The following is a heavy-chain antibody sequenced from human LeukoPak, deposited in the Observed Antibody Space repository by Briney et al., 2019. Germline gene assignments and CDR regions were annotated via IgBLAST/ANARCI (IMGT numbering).Heavy chain of an antibody. J-gene: IGHJ4*02. V-gene: IGHV3-21*04. CDR3: AKGLDYYDSSGFDY. D-gene: IGHD3-22*01. CDR1: GFTFSSYS. Sequence: PGGSLRLSCAASGFTFSSYSMNWVRQAPGKGLEWVSSISSSSSYIYYADSVKGRFTISRDNAKNPLYLQMNSLRAEDTAVYYCAKGLDYYDSSGFDYWGQGTLVTVSS. CDR2: ISSSSSYI.